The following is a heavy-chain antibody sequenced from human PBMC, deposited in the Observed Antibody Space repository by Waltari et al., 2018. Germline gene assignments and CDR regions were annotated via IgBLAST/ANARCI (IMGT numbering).Heavy chain of an antibody. V-gene: IGHV1-24*01. CDR3: ATDWGYCSDDSCYVGERGDY. J-gene: IGHJ4*02. Sequence: VQLIQSGAEVKKPGASVRLSCKVSGYSLTELSIQWVRQPPGKGLEWRGGFDPERSVTTSSQRFHGGVTRTEDTSTDTAYMELRSLTSDDTAVFYCATDWGYCSDDSCYVGERGDYWGQGTLVTVSS. CDR2: FDPERSVT. D-gene: IGHD2-15*01. CDR1: GYSLTELS.